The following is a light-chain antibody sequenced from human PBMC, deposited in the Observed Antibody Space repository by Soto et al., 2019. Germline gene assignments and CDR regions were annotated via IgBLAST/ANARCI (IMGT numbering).Light chain of an antibody. Sequence: ETVMTQSPATLPLSPGARATLSCRASQSVSGRLAWYQQQPGEAPRLLIYSACSRATGIPDRFSGSGSGTDFTLTISRLEPEDFAVYFCQQYHIWPSWTFGQGAKV. V-gene: IGKV3D-15*01. CDR2: SAC. CDR3: QQYHIWPSWT. CDR1: QSVSGR. J-gene: IGKJ1*01.